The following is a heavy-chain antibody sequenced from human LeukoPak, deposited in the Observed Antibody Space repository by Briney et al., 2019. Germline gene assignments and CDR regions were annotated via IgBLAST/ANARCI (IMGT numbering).Heavy chain of an antibody. CDR2: IYYTGST. CDR3: ARLTYLWFGDEYDY. Sequence: SETLSLTCSVSGGSISSLYWSWIWQPPGKGLEWIGYIYYTGSTNYNPSLKSRVTMFVDMSKNQFSLRLSPVTAADTAVYYCARLTYLWFGDEYDYWGQGTLVTVSS. CDR1: GGSISSLY. J-gene: IGHJ4*02. D-gene: IGHD3-10*01. V-gene: IGHV4-59*08.